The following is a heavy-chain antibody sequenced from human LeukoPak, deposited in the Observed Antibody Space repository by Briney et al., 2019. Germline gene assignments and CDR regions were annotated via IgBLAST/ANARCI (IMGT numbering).Heavy chain of an antibody. CDR2: ISGSGSTV. D-gene: IGHD6-19*01. CDR1: GFTFSNSA. J-gene: IGHJ4*02. CDR3: ARDSSGWYYFDC. V-gene: IGHV3-48*03. Sequence: PGGSLRLSCAASGFTFSNSAMNWVRQAPGKGLEWVSYISGSGSTVYYADSVKGRFTISRDNAKNSLYLQMNSLRAEDTAVYYCARDSSGWYYFDCWGQGTLVTVSS.